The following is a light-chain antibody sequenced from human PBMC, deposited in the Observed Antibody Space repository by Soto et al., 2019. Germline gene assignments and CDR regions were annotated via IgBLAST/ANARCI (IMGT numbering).Light chain of an antibody. J-gene: IGKJ4*01. CDR1: QSVSSY. V-gene: IGKV3-11*01. CDR3: QQRSNWPLT. CDR2: DAS. Sequence: EILLTQSLATLSLSPGERATLSCMSSQSVSSYLAWYKQKPGQAPRLLIYDASNRATGIPARFSGSGSGTDFTLTISSLEPEDFAVYYCQQRSNWPLTFGGGTKVES.